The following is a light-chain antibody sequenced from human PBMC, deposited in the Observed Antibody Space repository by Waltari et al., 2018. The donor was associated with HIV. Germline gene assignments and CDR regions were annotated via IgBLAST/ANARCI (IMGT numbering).Light chain of an antibody. CDR3: MQSLETLFHT. CDR2: LGS. CDR1: QSLLHTNGNTY. Sequence: DIVLTQSPLSLSVTPGEPASITCRSSQSLLHTNGNTYLDWYLQKPGQSPQRLIYLGSNRASGVPDRFSGSGSGTNFTLQISSVEAADVVVYYCMQSLETLFHTFGQGTKLEIK. J-gene: IGKJ2*01. V-gene: IGKV2-28*01.